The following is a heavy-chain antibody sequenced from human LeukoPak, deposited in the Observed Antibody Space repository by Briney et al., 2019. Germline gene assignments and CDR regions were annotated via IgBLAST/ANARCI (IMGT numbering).Heavy chain of an antibody. CDR3: ARDYKYAFDN. Sequence: GGSLRLSCAASGFTFSDYSMNWVRQAPGKGLEWTSYIGIDSGNTNYADSVKGRFTISGDKAKNSLYLQMNSLRVEDMAVYYCARDYKYAFDNWGQGTLVTVSS. D-gene: IGHD3-10*01. CDR2: IGIDSGNT. CDR1: GFTFSDYS. J-gene: IGHJ4*02. V-gene: IGHV3-48*01.